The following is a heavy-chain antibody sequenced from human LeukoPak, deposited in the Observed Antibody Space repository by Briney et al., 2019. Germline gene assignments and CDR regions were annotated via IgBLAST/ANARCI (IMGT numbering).Heavy chain of an antibody. Sequence: SETLPLTCSVSGGSIRTTSYYWGWIRQPPGRGLEWIGTIYFTGSTYHNPSLKSRVTMSVDLSKNEFSLNLSSVTAADTAVYYCARGGSYWDIWGQGSLVTVSS. CDR2: IYFTGST. D-gene: IGHD3-10*01. CDR1: GGSIRTTSYY. V-gene: IGHV4-39*07. CDR3: ARGGSYWDI. J-gene: IGHJ4*02.